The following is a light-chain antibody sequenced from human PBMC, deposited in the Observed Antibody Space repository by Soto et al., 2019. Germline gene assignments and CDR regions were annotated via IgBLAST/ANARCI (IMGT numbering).Light chain of an antibody. Sequence: EIVLTQSPGTLSLSPGERATLSCRASQNVGSNYLAWYQQKPGQAPRLLIYGTSSRATGIPDRFSGSGSGTDFTLTLSRLEPEDFAVYYCQQYGTSPWTFGQGTKVEIK. CDR2: GTS. V-gene: IGKV3-20*01. J-gene: IGKJ1*01. CDR3: QQYGTSPWT. CDR1: QNVGSNY.